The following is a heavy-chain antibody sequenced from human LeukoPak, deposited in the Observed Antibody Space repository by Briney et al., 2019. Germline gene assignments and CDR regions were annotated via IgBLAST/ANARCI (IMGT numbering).Heavy chain of an antibody. Sequence: GASVKVSCKASGYTFTIYAMNWVRQAPGQGLEWMGWISTNTGNPTYAQGFTGRFVFSLDTSVSTAYLQISSLKAEDTAVYYCARDGSGWYSDAFDIWGQGTMVTVSS. D-gene: IGHD6-19*01. CDR2: ISTNTGNP. CDR1: GYTFTIYA. J-gene: IGHJ3*02. V-gene: IGHV7-4-1*02. CDR3: ARDGSGWYSDAFDI.